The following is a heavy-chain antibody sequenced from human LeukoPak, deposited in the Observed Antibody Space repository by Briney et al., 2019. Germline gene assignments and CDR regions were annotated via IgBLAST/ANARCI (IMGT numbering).Heavy chain of an antibody. V-gene: IGHV3-21*01. CDR1: GFTFSSYG. J-gene: IGHJ4*02. CDR2: VSSSSYI. Sequence: KTGGSLRLSCAASGFTFSSYGMNWVRQAPGKGLEWVSSVSSSSYIYYADSVKGRFTISRDNAKNSLSLQMNSLRAEDTAVYYCARDQRATASTGSYFDYWGQGTLVTVSS. D-gene: IGHD1-1*01. CDR3: ARDQRATASTGSYFDY.